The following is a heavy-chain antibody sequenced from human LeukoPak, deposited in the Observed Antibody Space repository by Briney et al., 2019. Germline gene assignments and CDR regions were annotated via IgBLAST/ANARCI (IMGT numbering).Heavy chain of an antibody. V-gene: IGHV4-59*12. J-gene: IGHJ5*02. D-gene: IGHD3-22*01. CDR2: IFYSGIT. CDR3: ARLSSGSNWFDP. CDR1: GDSITSYF. Sequence: SETLSLTCTVSGDSITSYFWSWIRQPPGKGLEWVGYIFYSGITNYNPSLKSRVTISVDTSKNQFSLKLSSVTAADTAVYYCARLSSGSNWFDPWGQGTLVTVSS.